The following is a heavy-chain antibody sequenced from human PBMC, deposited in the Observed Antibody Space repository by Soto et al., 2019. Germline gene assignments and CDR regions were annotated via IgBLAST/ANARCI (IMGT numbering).Heavy chain of an antibody. D-gene: IGHD6-6*01. J-gene: IGHJ6*02. CDR1: GGTFSSYA. Sequence: SVKVSCKASGGTFSSYAISWVRQAPGQGLEWMGGIIPIFGTANYAQKFQGRVTITVDKSTSTAYMGLSSLRSEDTAVYYCARRKQLVGYYYCGMDVWGQGTTVTVSS. V-gene: IGHV1-69*06. CDR2: IIPIFGTA. CDR3: ARRKQLVGYYYCGMDV.